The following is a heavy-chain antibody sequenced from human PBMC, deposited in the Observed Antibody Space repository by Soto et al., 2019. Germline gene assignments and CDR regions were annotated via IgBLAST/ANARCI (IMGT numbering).Heavy chain of an antibody. D-gene: IGHD1-26*01. J-gene: IGHJ4*02. Sequence: SETLSLTCAVSGGSISTSNWWSWVRQPPGKGLEWIGEVYRTGSTNYNPSLESRLTISVDKSKNQFSLKVSSVTAADTAVYYCARDKAATSSYWGQGTLVTVS. V-gene: IGHV4-4*02. CDR2: VYRTGST. CDR1: GGSISTSNW. CDR3: ARDKAATSSY.